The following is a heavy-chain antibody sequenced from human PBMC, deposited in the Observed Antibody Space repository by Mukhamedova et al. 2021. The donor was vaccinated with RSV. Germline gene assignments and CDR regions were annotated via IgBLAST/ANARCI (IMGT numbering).Heavy chain of an antibody. CDR2: ISASGVTT. V-gene: IGHV3-23*01. D-gene: IGHD6-13*01. J-gene: IGHJ4*02. Sequence: VRQAPGEGLEWVSAISASGVTTYYADSVKGRFIISRDNSKNTLYLHMNSLRADDTAVYHCAQSNSWYFDYWGEGNLVTVSS. CDR3: AQSNSWYFDY.